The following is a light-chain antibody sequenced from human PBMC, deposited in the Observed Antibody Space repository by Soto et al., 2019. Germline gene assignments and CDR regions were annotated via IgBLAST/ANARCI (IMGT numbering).Light chain of an antibody. J-gene: IGLJ1*01. Sequence: QSVRTQLASVSGSPGQSITISCTGTSSDVGSYNLVSWYQQHPGKAPKLMIYEGSKRPSGVSNRFSGSKSGNTASLTISGLQAEDEADYYCCSYAGSSSSYVFGTGTKVTVL. CDR3: CSYAGSSSSYV. CDR2: EGS. V-gene: IGLV2-23*01. CDR1: SSDVGSYNL.